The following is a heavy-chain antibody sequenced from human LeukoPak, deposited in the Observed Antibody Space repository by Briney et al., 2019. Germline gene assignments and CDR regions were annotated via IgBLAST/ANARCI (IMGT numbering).Heavy chain of an antibody. V-gene: IGHV4-59*08. CDR2: IYYSGST. CDR1: GGSISSYY. CDR3: ARHDRMDV. Sequence: SGTLSLTCTVSGGSISSYYWSWIRQPPGKGLEWIGYIYYSGSTNYNPSLKSRVTISVDTSKNQFSLKLSSVTAADTAVYYCARHDRMDVWGQGTTVTVSS. J-gene: IGHJ6*02.